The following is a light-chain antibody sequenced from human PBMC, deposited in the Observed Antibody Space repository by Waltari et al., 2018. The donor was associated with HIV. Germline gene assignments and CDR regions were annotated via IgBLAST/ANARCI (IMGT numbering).Light chain of an antibody. CDR3: RSYDSSRSGYV. CDR1: CANFASRLD. J-gene: IGLJ3*02. V-gene: IGLV1-40*01. CDR2: GEN. Sequence: SVLTQLPSFSGAPGQRLTFSRPGSCANFASRLDAPWYQQLPGAAPQLLIYGENNRPSGGPDRFSGSKSGTSASLAITGLQAEDEADYYCRSYDSSRSGYVFGGGTKLTVL.